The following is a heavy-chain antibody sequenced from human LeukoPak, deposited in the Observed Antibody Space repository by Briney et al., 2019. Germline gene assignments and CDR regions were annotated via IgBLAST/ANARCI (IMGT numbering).Heavy chain of an antibody. Sequence: SESLSLTCAVYGGSFSGYYWSWIRQPPGKGLEWIGEINHSGSTNYNPCLKSRVTISVDTSKNQFSLKLSSVTAADTAVYYCARDYGDYRRYYYMDVWGKGTTVTVP. J-gene: IGHJ6*03. CDR2: INHSGST. V-gene: IGHV4-34*01. CDR3: ARDYGDYRRYYYMDV. D-gene: IGHD4-17*01. CDR1: GGSFSGYY.